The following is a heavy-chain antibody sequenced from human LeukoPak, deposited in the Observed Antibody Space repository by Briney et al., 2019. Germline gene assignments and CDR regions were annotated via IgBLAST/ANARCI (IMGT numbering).Heavy chain of an antibody. V-gene: IGHV3-48*02. CDR1: GFTFNNDT. D-gene: IGHD2-21*01. Sequence: PGGSLRLSCAASGFTFNNDTMKWVRQAPGKGLEWVGYISTSSSTIYYADSVKRRFTISRDNAKNSLYLQMHSLRDEDTAVYYCLRGDVRDYWGQGTLVTVSS. CDR2: ISTSSSTI. J-gene: IGHJ4*02. CDR3: LRGDVRDY.